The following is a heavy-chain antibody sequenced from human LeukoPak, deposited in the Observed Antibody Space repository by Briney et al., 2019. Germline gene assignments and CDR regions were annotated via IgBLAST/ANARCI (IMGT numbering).Heavy chain of an antibody. Sequence: VGSLRLSCAASGLSFSVYWMHWVRPTPGRGPGWVSRIKADGSITDYADSVQARFTISRDNAKNTLYLQMNSLRAEDTAVYYCVRDFMYNTDWTGFWGQETLVTVSS. J-gene: IGHJ4*02. CDR1: GLSFSVYW. V-gene: IGHV3-74*01. D-gene: IGHD1-1*01. CDR2: IKADGSIT. CDR3: VRDFMYNTDWTGF.